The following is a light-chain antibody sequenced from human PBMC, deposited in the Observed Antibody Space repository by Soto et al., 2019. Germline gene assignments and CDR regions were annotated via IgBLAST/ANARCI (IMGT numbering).Light chain of an antibody. V-gene: IGLV1-44*01. CDR1: SSHIGSNT. J-gene: IGLJ1*01. CDR2: SNN. CDR3: AAWDDSLNGRYV. Sequence: QSVLTQHPSASGTPGQRVIISCSGSSSHIGSNTVNWYQQLPGTAPKLLIYSNNQRPSGVPDRFSGSKSGTSASLAISGLQSEDEADYYCAAWDDSLNGRYVFGTGTKLTVL.